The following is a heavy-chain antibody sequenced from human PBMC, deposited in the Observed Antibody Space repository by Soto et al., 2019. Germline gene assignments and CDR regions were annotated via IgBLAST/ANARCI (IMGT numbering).Heavy chain of an antibody. CDR1: GFTFSSYG. D-gene: IGHD2-15*01. J-gene: IGHJ4*02. V-gene: IGHV3-33*01. CDR2: IWYDGSNK. Sequence: QVQLVESGGGVVQPGRSLRLSCAASGFTFSSYGMHWVRQAPGKGLEWVAVIWYDGSNKYYADSVKGRFTISRDNSKNTLYLQMNSLRAEETAVYYCARSHTCSGGSCYYFDYWGQGTLVTVSS. CDR3: ARSHTCSGGSCYYFDY.